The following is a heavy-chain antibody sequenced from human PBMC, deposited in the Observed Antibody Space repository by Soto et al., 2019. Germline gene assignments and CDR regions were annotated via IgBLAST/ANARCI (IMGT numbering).Heavy chain of an antibody. V-gene: IGHV5-51*01. D-gene: IGHD5-12*01. CDR3: ARHGRGGGYSGYEE. Sequence: GESLKISCKASGYRFTSYWIGWVRQVPGKGLEWMGVIYPGDSDTRYSPSFQGQVTISADKSTGTAYLQWISLKASDTAMYYCARHGRGGGYSGYEEWGQGSLVTVSS. J-gene: IGHJ1*01. CDR1: GYRFTSYW. CDR2: IYPGDSDT.